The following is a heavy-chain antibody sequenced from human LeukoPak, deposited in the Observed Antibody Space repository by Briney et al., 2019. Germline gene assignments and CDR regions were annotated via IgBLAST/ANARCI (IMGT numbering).Heavy chain of an antibody. J-gene: IGHJ4*02. CDR3: AKEGRWGSWYFDY. V-gene: IGHV3-30*18. CDR2: VAADGGAK. CDR1: LRFSGHG. D-gene: IGHD3-16*01. Sequence: GGSLRLSCDLRFSGHGMHWVRQAPGKGLEWLAVVAADGGAKFYADSARGRFTIFRDTSRNTVFLQLSGLKTEDTAVYYCAKEGRWGSWYFDYWGQGALVTVSS.